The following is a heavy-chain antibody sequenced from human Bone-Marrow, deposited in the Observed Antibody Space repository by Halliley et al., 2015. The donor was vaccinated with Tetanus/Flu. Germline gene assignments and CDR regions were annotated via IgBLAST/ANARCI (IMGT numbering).Heavy chain of an antibody. Sequence: SLRLSCVASGFSFSDHYMDWVRQTPRKGLEWVGRSRDKASSYTTEYAASVNGRFTVSRDASKSSFYLHMNSLKTEDTAVYFCTRASTATRYFDTWGQGALVTVSS. CDR3: TRASTATRYFDT. V-gene: IGHV3-72*01. CDR2: SRDKASSYTT. CDR1: GFSFSDHY. J-gene: IGHJ4*02. D-gene: IGHD4-4*01.